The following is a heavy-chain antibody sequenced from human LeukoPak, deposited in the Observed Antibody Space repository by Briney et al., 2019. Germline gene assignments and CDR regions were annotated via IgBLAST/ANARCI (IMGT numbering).Heavy chain of an antibody. D-gene: IGHD2-15*01. CDR3: ARLSGYCSSGSCYYNYRYAFDI. Sequence: SETLSLTCAVYGGSFSGYYWSWIRQPPGKGLEWIGEINHSGSTNYNPSLKSRVTISVDTSKNQFSLKLSSVTAADTAVYYCARLSGYCSSGSCYYNYRYAFDIWGQGTMVTVSS. V-gene: IGHV4-34*01. J-gene: IGHJ3*02. CDR2: INHSGST. CDR1: GGSFSGYY.